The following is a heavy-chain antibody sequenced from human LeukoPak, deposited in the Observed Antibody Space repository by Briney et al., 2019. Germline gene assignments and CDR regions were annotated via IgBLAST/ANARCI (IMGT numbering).Heavy chain of an antibody. CDR1: GFTFSSYA. CDR3: AKDLGHSGGSCYDY. J-gene: IGHJ4*02. Sequence: GGSLRLSCAASGFTFSSYAMSWVRQAPGKGLEWVSAISGSGGSTYYADSVKGRFTISRDNSKNTLYLQMNSLRAEDTAVYYCAKDLGHSGGSCYDYRGQGTLVTVSS. V-gene: IGHV3-23*01. D-gene: IGHD2-15*01. CDR2: ISGSGGST.